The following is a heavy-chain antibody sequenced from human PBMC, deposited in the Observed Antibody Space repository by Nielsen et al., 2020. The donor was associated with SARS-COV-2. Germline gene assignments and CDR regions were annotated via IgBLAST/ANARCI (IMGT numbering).Heavy chain of an antibody. D-gene: IGHD3-9*01. V-gene: IGHV4-59*01. CDR3: ARGLLRYFDWLSEYYYYYGMDV. Sequence: SETLSLTCTVSGGSISSYYWSWIRQPPGKGLEWIGYIYYSGSTNYNPSLKSRVTISVDTSKNQFSLKLSSVTAADTAVYYCARGLLRYFDWLSEYYYYYGMDVWGQGTTVTVSS. CDR1: GGSISSYY. J-gene: IGHJ6*02. CDR2: IYYSGST.